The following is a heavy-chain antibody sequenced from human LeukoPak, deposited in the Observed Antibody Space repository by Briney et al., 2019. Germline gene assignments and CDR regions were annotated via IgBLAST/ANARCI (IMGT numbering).Heavy chain of an antibody. J-gene: IGHJ6*03. CDR1: GGTFSSYA. Sequence: ASVKVSCKASGGTFSSYAISWVRQAPGQGLEWMGWINPNSGGTNYAQKFQGRVTMTRDTSISTAYMELSRLRSDDTAVYYCARDGDTIFGVVIPGSYYYYMDVWGKGTTVTVSS. D-gene: IGHD3-3*01. CDR2: INPNSGGT. CDR3: ARDGDTIFGVVIPGSYYYYMDV. V-gene: IGHV1-2*02.